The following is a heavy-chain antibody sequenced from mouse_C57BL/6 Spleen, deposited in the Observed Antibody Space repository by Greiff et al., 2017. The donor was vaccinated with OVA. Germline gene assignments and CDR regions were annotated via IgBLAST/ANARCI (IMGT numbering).Heavy chain of an antibody. J-gene: IGHJ2*01. CDR2: IRLKSDNYAT. D-gene: IGHD2-12*01. CDR1: GFTFSNYW. Sequence: EVKLMESGGGLVQPGGSMKLSCVASGFTFSNYWMNWVRQSPEKGLEWVAQIRLKSDNYATHYAESVKGRFTISRDDSKSSVYLQMNNLRAEDTGIYYCTGDGLTTDYWGQGTTLTVSS. CDR3: TGDGLTTDY. V-gene: IGHV6-3*01.